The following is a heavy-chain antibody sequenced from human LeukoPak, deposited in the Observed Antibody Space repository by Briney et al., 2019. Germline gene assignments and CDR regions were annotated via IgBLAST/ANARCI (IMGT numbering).Heavy chain of an antibody. CDR2: IDSGGST. CDR3: ARSSHYDILAGYSEEDAFDI. J-gene: IGHJ3*02. Sequence: PGGSLRLSWAASGFTVSSNYMSGGRQAPGKGLGGVAVIDSGGSTDYADSVKGRFTISRDNSKNTLYLQMNSLRVEDTAVYYCARSSHYDILAGYSEEDAFDIWGQGTTVTVSS. CDR1: GFTVSSNY. D-gene: IGHD3-9*01. V-gene: IGHV3-53*01.